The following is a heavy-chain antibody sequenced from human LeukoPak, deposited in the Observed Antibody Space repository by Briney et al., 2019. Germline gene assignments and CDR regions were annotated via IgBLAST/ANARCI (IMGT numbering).Heavy chain of an antibody. Sequence: SETLSLTCTVSGGSMSSYYWSWIRQSPGKGLEWIGYIYYSGSTNYNPSLKSRVTISVDTSKNQFSLKLSSVTAVDTAVYYCARGPVGGATYYDGDAFDIWGQGTMVAVSS. CDR2: IYYSGST. CDR3: ARGPVGGATYYDGDAFDI. V-gene: IGHV4-59*01. CDR1: GGSMSSYY. D-gene: IGHD1-26*01. J-gene: IGHJ3*02.